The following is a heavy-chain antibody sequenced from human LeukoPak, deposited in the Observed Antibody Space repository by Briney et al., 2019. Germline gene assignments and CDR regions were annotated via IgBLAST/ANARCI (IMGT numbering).Heavy chain of an antibody. CDR3: ATRNSGRAFDI. CDR2: ISGRGGTT. V-gene: IGHV3-23*01. D-gene: IGHD4-23*01. Sequence: GGSLRLSCAASGFTFSNYAMSWVRLAPGKGLEWVSGISGRGGTTFYADSAKGRFTISRDNSKNTLYLQMNSLRAEDTAVYYCATRNSGRAFDIWGQGTMVTVSS. J-gene: IGHJ3*02. CDR1: GFTFSNYA.